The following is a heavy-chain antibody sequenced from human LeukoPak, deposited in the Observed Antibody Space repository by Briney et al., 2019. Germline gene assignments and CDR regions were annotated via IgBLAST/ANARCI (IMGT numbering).Heavy chain of an antibody. CDR2: VSNDGGDK. CDR3: AKAHLLDWLLPFDY. Sequence: GGSLRLSCVASGFTFSTYAMHWVRQAPGKGLEWVALVSNDGGDKYYADSVKGRFTLPRDNSKNTMYLQMNSLRGEDTGVYYCAKAHLLDWLLPFDYWGQGTLVTVSS. V-gene: IGHV3-30*18. CDR1: GFTFSTYA. J-gene: IGHJ4*02. D-gene: IGHD3/OR15-3a*01.